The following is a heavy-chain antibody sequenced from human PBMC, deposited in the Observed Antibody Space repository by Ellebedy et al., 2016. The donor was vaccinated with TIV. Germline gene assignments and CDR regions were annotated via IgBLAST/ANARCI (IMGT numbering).Heavy chain of an antibody. CDR3: AKAGCNAHERNNWFDF. D-gene: IGHD2-2*01. CDR2: ISGSGDST. J-gene: IGHJ5*01. CDR1: GFSFSSYA. V-gene: IGHV3-23*01. Sequence: PGGSLRLSCAASGFSFSSYAMSWVRQAPGKGLEWVSGISGSGDSTSYADSVKGRFTISRDNSKNTVYLQMDSLSVDDTAVYYCAKAGCNAHERNNWFDFWGQGTLVTVSS.